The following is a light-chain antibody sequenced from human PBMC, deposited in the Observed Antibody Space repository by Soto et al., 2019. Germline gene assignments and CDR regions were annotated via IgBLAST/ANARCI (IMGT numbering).Light chain of an antibody. J-gene: IGKJ5*01. Sequence: EVLLNQSPGNRFLYPGERATLYCRTSQTLGSKYLAWYQQKPGQAPRLLIYGASSRATGIPDRFSGSGSGTDFTLTISRLEPEDFAVYYWQQYGSSPAISVGQGTRLDIK. CDR2: GAS. CDR1: QTLGSKY. V-gene: IGKV3-20*01. CDR3: QQYGSSPAIS.